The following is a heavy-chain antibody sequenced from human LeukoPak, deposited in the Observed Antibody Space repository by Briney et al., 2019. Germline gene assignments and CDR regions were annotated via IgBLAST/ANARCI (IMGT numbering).Heavy chain of an antibody. CDR2: IYTSGST. J-gene: IGHJ6*03. V-gene: IGHV4-61*02. Sequence: PSETLSLTCTVSGGSISSGSYYWSWLRQPAGKGLEWIGRIYTSGSTNYNPSLKSRVTISVDTSKNQFSLQLSSVTAADTAVYYCARSGKRGYSYGRYMDVWGKGTTVTVSS. D-gene: IGHD5-18*01. CDR3: ARSGKRGYSYGRYMDV. CDR1: GGSISSGSYY.